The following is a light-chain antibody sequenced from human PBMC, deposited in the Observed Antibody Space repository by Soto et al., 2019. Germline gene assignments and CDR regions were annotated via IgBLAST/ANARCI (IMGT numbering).Light chain of an antibody. Sequence: AIQMTQSPSSLSASVGDRLTITCRASQDVRNYVGWYQQKPGKAPKVLIFDASSLESGVPSRFSGSGSATEFTLTISSLQPDDFATYYCQQYSTYPWTFGQGTKVDI. CDR3: QQYSTYPWT. CDR2: DAS. CDR1: QDVRNY. V-gene: IGKV1-13*02. J-gene: IGKJ1*01.